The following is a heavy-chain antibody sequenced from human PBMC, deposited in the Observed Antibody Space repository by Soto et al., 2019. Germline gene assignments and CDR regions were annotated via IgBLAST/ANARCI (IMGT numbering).Heavy chain of an antibody. CDR2: ISYDGSNK. V-gene: IGHV3-30*18. D-gene: IGHD3-22*01. CDR3: AKNMYYYDSSGYYGLDAFDI. Sequence: GGSLRLSCAASGVTFSSYGMHWVRQPPGKGLDWVAFISYDGSNKYYADSVKGRFTISRDNSKNTLYLQMNSLRAEDTAVYYCAKNMYYYDSSGYYGLDAFDIWGQGTMVTVSS. J-gene: IGHJ3*02. CDR1: GVTFSSYG.